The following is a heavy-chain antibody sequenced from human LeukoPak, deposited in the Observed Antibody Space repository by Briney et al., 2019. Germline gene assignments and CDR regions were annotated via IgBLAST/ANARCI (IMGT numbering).Heavy chain of an antibody. CDR1: GYTFTSYG. CDR3: AQLLTTVTINVY. D-gene: IGHD4-17*01. J-gene: IGHJ4*02. CDR2: ISVYNGHT. Sequence: ASVKVSCKASGYTFTSYGISWVRQAPGQRLEWMGWISVYNGHTTYAQKFQDRVTMTTDTSTNTAYMELRSLRSDDTAVYYCAQLLTTVTINVYWGQGTLVTVSS. V-gene: IGHV1-18*01.